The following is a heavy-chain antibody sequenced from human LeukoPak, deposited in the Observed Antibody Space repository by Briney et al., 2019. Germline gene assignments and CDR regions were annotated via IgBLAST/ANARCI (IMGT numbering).Heavy chain of an antibody. J-gene: IGHJ4*02. CDR3: ARSSDYGDYD. V-gene: IGHV4-31*03. CDR2: IYYSGRT. Sequence: SQTLSLTCTVSGGSVSSGGYYWTWIRQHPGKGLEWLGYIYYSGRTYYNPSLKSRITISLDTSENRFSLNLTSVSAADTAFYYCARSSDYGDYDWGQGTLVTVSS. CDR1: GGSVSSGGYY. D-gene: IGHD4-17*01.